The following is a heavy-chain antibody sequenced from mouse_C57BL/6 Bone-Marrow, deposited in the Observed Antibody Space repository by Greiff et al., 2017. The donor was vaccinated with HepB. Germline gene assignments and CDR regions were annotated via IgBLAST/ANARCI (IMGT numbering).Heavy chain of an antibody. CDR1: GFTFSDFY. D-gene: IGHD1-1*01. J-gene: IGHJ1*03. V-gene: IGHV7-1*01. Sequence: EVQVVDSGGGLVQSGRSLRLSCATSGFTFSDFYMEWVRQAPGKGLEWIAASRNKANDYTTEYSASVKGRFIVSRDTSQSILYLQMNALRAEDTAIYYCARDAGHGSSYCWYFDVWGTGTTVTVSS. CDR3: ARDAGHGSSYCWYFDV. CDR2: SRNKANDYTT.